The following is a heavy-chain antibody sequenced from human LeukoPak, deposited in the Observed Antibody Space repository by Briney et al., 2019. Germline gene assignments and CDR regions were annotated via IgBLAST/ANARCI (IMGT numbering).Heavy chain of an antibody. Sequence: SETLSLTCAVYGGSFSGYYWSWIRQPPGKGLEWIGEINHSGSTNYNPSLKSRVTISVDTSKNQFSLKLSSVTAADTAVYYRARVKKYYYYFMDVWGKGTTVTVSS. CDR3: ARVKKYYYYFMDV. J-gene: IGHJ6*03. V-gene: IGHV4-34*01. CDR2: INHSGST. CDR1: GGSFSGYY.